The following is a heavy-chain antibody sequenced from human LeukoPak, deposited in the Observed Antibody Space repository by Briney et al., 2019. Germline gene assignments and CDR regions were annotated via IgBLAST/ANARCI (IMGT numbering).Heavy chain of an antibody. Sequence: GGSLRLSCTASGLTFSSYGIHWVRQAPGKGLEWVTYIKYDGINKYYADSVKGRFTLSRDNSKNTLYLHMNSLRAEDTAVYYCARVPVGSYSFDYWGQGTLVTVSS. V-gene: IGHV3-30*02. D-gene: IGHD1-26*01. J-gene: IGHJ4*02. CDR3: ARVPVGSYSFDY. CDR1: GLTFSSYG. CDR2: IKYDGINK.